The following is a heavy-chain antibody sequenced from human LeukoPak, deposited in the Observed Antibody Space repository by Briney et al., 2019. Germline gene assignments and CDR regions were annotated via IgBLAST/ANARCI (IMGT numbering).Heavy chain of an antibody. D-gene: IGHD3-9*01. J-gene: IGHJ4*02. Sequence: PGGTLRLSCAASGFTFSSYGMSWVRQAPGKGLEWVSAISGSGGSTYYADSVKGRFTISRDNSKNTLYLQMNSLRAEDTAVYYCAKANYDILTGYYRGNFFDYWGQGTLVTVSS. CDR2: ISGSGGST. CDR3: AKANYDILTGYYRGNFFDY. CDR1: GFTFSSYG. V-gene: IGHV3-23*01.